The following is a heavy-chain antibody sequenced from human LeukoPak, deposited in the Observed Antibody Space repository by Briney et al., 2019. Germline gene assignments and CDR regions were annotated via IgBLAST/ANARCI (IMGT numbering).Heavy chain of an antibody. J-gene: IGHJ3*02. Sequence: GGSLRLSCAASGFTFSSYEMNWVRQAPGKGLEWVSYISSSGSTIYYADSVKGRFTISRDNAKNSLYLQMNRLRAEDTAVYYCASLVVISAFDIWGQGTMVTVSS. D-gene: IGHD3-22*01. V-gene: IGHV3-48*03. CDR2: ISSSGSTI. CDR3: ASLVVISAFDI. CDR1: GFTFSSYE.